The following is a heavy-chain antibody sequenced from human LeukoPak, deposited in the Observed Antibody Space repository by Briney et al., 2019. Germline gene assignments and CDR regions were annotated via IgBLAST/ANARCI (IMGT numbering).Heavy chain of an antibody. CDR2: IYHSGST. V-gene: IGHV4-30-2*01. J-gene: IGHJ6*02. D-gene: IGHD6-19*01. CDR1: GGSISSYS. CDR3: ARGIAVAAEGYGMDV. Sequence: PSETLSLTCTVSGGSISSYSWSWIRQPPGRGLEWIGYIYHSGSTYYNPSLKSRVTISVDRSKNQFSLKLSSVTAADTAVYYCARGIAVAAEGYGMDVWGQGTTVTVSS.